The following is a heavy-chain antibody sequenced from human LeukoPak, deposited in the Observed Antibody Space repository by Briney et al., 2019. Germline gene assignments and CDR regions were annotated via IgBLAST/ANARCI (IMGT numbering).Heavy chain of an antibody. V-gene: IGHV3-64*01. CDR1: GFTFSSYA. CDR3: ARGGIKGPHDAYDI. D-gene: IGHD3-10*01. CDR2: ISPGGGTT. Sequence: GGSLRLSCAASGFTFSSYAMHWVRQAPGKGLEYVSAISPGGGTTYYVNSVKGRLTISRDNFKNTLYLQMGSLRAEDMAVYYCARGGIKGPHDAYDIWGQGTMVSVSS. J-gene: IGHJ3*02.